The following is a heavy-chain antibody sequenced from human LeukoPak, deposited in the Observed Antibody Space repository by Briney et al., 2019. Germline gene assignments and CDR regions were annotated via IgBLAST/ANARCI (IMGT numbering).Heavy chain of an antibody. CDR1: GFTFSSYA. Sequence: VGSLRLSCAASGFTFSSYAMSWVRQAPGKGLEWVSAISATGGSTYYADSVKGRFTISRDNSKNTLYLQMNSLRAEDTAVYYCAKDSTTFYDFWSGYHWGQGTLVTVSS. CDR3: AKDSTTFYDFWSGYH. J-gene: IGHJ4*02. D-gene: IGHD3-3*01. V-gene: IGHV3-23*01. CDR2: ISATGGST.